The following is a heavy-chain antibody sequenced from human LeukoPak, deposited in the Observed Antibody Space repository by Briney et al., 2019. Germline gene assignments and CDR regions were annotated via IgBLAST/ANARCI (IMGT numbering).Heavy chain of an antibody. Sequence: GGSLRLSCAASGFTLSGYGMNWVRQAPGKGLEWVSYISSSTRIIYYADSVKGRLTISRDNAKNSLYLQMNSLRAEDTAVYSCAKATDGSGSYHLTTWGQGTLVTVSS. CDR1: GFTLSGYG. J-gene: IGHJ5*02. V-gene: IGHV3-48*01. D-gene: IGHD3-10*01. CDR3: AKATDGSGSYHLTT. CDR2: ISSSTRII.